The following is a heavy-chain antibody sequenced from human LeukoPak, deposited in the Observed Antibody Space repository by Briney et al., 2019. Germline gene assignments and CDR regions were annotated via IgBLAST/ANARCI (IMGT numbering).Heavy chain of an antibody. J-gene: IGHJ5*02. CDR2: IYSGGST. V-gene: IGHV3-66*01. CDR3: ARVLYSSSWYNPNWFDP. D-gene: IGHD6-13*01. CDR1: GFTVSSNY. Sequence: GGSLRLSCAASGFTVSSNYMSWVRQAPGKGLEWVPVIYSGGSTYYADSVKGRFTISRDNSKNTLYLQMNSLRAEDTAVYYCARVLYSSSWYNPNWFDPWGQGTLVTVSS.